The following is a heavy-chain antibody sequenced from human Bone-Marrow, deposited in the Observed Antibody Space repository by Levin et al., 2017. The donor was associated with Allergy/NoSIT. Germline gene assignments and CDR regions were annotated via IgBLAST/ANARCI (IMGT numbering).Heavy chain of an antibody. V-gene: IGHV3-30*09. CDR2: ISYDGSNK. Sequence: SLLLFFSSSFFLFLPSSLHWVRQAPGKGLEWVAVISYDGSNKKYADSVKGRFAISRDHSKNTLYLQMNSLRVEDTAVYYCVRPGCSGTSCYSRPYYFDYWGQGTLVTVSS. CDR1: FFLFLPSS. CDR3: VRPGCSGTSCYSRPYYFDY. D-gene: IGHD2-15*01. J-gene: IGHJ4*02.